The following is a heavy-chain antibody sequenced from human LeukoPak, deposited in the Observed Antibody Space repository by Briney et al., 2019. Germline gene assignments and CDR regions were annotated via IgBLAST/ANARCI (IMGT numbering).Heavy chain of an antibody. D-gene: IGHD1-7*01. CDR1: GFTFSSYS. V-gene: IGHV3-21*01. CDR2: ISSSSSYI. CDR3: ARGGSTTGTTKFDP. J-gene: IGHJ5*02. Sequence: GGSLRLSCAASGFTFSSYSMNWVRQAPGKGLEWVSSISSSSSYIYYADSVKGRFTISRDNAKNSLYLQMNSLRAEDTAVYYCARGGSTTGTTKFDPWGQGTLVTVSS.